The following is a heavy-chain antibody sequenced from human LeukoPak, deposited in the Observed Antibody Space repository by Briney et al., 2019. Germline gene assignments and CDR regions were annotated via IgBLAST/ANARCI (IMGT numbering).Heavy chain of an antibody. CDR2: ISYDGSNK. Sequence: QPGGSLRLSCAASGFTFSSYGMHWVRQAPGKGLEWVAVISYDGSNKYYADSVKGRFTISRDNSKNTLYLQMNSLRAEDTAVYYCAKVPDSRYCSSTSCYGGPFDYWGQGTLVTVS. V-gene: IGHV3-30*18. J-gene: IGHJ4*02. CDR1: GFTFSSYG. CDR3: AKVPDSRYCSSTSCYGGPFDY. D-gene: IGHD2-2*01.